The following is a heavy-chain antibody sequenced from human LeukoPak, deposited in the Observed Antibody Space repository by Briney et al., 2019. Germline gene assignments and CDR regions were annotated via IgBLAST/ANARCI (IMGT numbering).Heavy chain of an antibody. CDR2: ISYDGSNK. D-gene: IGHD1-26*01. CDR1: GFTFSSYG. V-gene: IGHV3-30*18. CDR3: AKDDRVGATFFDY. Sequence: GGSLRLSCAASGFTFSSYGMHWVRQAPGKGLEWVAVISYDGSNKYYADSVKGRFTISRDNSKNTLYLQMSSLRAEDTAVYYCAKDDRVGATFFDYWGQGTLVTVSS. J-gene: IGHJ4*02.